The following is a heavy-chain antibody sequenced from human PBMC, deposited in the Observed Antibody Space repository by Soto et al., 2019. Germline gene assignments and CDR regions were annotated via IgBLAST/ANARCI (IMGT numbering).Heavy chain of an antibody. Sequence: PSETLSLTCAVYGGSFSGYYWSWIRQPPGKGLEWIGEINHSGSTNYNPSLKSRVTISVDTSKNQFSLKLSSVTAADTAVYYCEREIEVDPYYYYGMDVWGQGTTVTVSS. CDR2: INHSGST. J-gene: IGHJ6*02. D-gene: IGHD3-22*01. V-gene: IGHV4-34*01. CDR3: EREIEVDPYYYYGMDV. CDR1: GGSFSGYY.